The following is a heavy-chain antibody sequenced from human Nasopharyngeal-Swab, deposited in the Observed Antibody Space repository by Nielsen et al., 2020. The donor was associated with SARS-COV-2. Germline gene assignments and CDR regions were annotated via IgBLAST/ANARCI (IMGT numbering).Heavy chain of an antibody. CDR2: ISGSGGST. V-gene: IGHV3-23*01. CDR3: ARDSGFLEWLLLGYFDY. J-gene: IGHJ4*02. D-gene: IGHD3-3*01. Sequence: GESLKISCAASGFTFSSYAMSWVRQAPGKGLEWVSAISGSGGSTYYADSVKGRFTISRDNSKNTLYLQMNSLRAEDTAVYYCARDSGFLEWLLLGYFDYWGQGTLVTVSS. CDR1: GFTFSSYA.